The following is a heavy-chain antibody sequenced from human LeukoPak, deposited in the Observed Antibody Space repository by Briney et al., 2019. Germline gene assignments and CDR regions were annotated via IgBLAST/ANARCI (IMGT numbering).Heavy chain of an antibody. CDR3: ARVRNWFDP. Sequence: SETLPLTCTVSGGSIRSGGYYWSWIRQHPGKALEWIGYIYYSGSTNCNPSLKSRVTISVDTSKNQFSLKLSSVTAADTAVYYCARVRNWFDPWGQGTLVTVSS. CDR2: IYYSGST. J-gene: IGHJ5*02. CDR1: GGSIRSGGYY. V-gene: IGHV4-61*08.